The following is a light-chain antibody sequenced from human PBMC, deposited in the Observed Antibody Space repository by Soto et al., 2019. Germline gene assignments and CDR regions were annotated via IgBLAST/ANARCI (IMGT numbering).Light chain of an antibody. J-gene: IGLJ1*01. V-gene: IGLV2-8*01. CDR1: SSDVGGYNY. Sequence: QSVLTQPASVSGSPGQSITISCTGTSSDVGGYNYVSWYQQHPGKAPKLMIYEVSNRPSGVPDRFSGSKSGNTASLTVSGLQPEDEADYYCSSYAGSNKSVFGTGTKLTVL. CDR3: SSYAGSNKSV. CDR2: EVS.